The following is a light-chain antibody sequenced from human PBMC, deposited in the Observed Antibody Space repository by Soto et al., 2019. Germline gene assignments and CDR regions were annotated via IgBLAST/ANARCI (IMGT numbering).Light chain of an antibody. CDR1: TGAVTSGHY. Sequence: QTVVTQEPSLTVSPGGTVTLTCGSSTGAVTSGHYPYWFQQKPGQAPRTLIYDTSNKHSWTPARLSGSLLGGKAALTLSGAQPEDEDEYYCLLSYSGAGVVFGGWNKVTV. J-gene: IGLJ2*01. CDR2: DTS. V-gene: IGLV7-46*01. CDR3: LLSYSGAGVV.